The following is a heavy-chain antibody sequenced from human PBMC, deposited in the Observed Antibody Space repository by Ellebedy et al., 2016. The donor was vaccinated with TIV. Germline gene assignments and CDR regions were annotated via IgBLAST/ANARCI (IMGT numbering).Heavy chain of an antibody. V-gene: IGHV4-39*07. CDR2: IYYSGST. Sequence: SETLSLTCTVSGGSISSSSYYWGWIRQPPGKGLEWIGSIYYSGSTNYNPSLKSRVTMSVDTSKNQFSLKLSSVTAADTAVYYCARDNLSSSWYYNWFDPWGQGTLVTVSS. CDR3: ARDNLSSSWYYNWFDP. D-gene: IGHD6-13*01. CDR1: GGSISSSSYY. J-gene: IGHJ5*02.